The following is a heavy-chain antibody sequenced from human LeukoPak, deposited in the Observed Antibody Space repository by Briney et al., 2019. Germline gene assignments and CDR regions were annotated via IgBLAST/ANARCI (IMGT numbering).Heavy chain of an antibody. CDR3: ARDKTAGGEQWLVHFDY. J-gene: IGHJ4*02. CDR1: GFTFSSYS. Sequence: GGSLRLSCAASGFTFSSYSMNWVRQAPGKGLEWVSSISSSSSYIYYADSVKGRSTISRDNAKNSLYLQMNSLRAEDTAVYYCARDKTAGGEQWLVHFDYWGQGTLVTVSS. D-gene: IGHD6-19*01. V-gene: IGHV3-21*01. CDR2: ISSSSSYI.